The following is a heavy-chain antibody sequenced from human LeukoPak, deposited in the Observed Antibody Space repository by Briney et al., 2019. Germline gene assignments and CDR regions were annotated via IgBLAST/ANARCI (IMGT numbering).Heavy chain of an antibody. J-gene: IGHJ4*02. V-gene: IGHV3-53*01. CDR2: IYSDGRT. D-gene: IGHD6-6*01. Sequence: PGGSLRLSCAASGFTFSNAWMNWVRQAPGKGLEWVSVIYSDGRTYDADSVKGRFTIFRDNSKNTLYLQMNSLRAEDTAMYYCARDTSSSDGKVYWGQGTLVTVSS. CDR1: GFTFSNAW. CDR3: ARDTSSSDGKVY.